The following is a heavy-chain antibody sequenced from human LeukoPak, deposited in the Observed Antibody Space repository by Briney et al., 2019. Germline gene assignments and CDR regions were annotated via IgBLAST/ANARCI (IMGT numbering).Heavy chain of an antibody. CDR3: ARDEQFGLYYYGMDV. V-gene: IGHV1-18*01. Sequence: SVKVTCKASGYAFTIYGTSWVGQAPGQGLEWMGWISAYNGNTNYAQKLQGRVTMTTDTSPSTAYIELRSLRSDHTAVYYCARDEQFGLYYYGMDVWGKGNTVTV. J-gene: IGHJ6*04. CDR1: GYAFTIYG. D-gene: IGHD3-10*01. CDR2: ISAYNGNT.